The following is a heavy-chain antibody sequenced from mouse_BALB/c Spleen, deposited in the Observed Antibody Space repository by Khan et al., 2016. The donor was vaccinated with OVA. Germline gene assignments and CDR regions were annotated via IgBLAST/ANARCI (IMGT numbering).Heavy chain of an antibody. J-gene: IGHJ3*01. CDR1: GFTFSTYG. D-gene: IGHD1-1*01. CDR2: VSSGGHYT. Sequence: EVELVESGGDLVKPGGSLKLSCAASGFTFSTYGMSWVRQTPDKRLEWVATVSSGGHYTSYPDTVKGRFTISRDNAKNTLYLQMSSQKAEDTAMFYCARIAYYYDSEGFAYWGQGTLVTVSA. CDR3: ARIAYYYDSEGFAY. V-gene: IGHV5-6*01.